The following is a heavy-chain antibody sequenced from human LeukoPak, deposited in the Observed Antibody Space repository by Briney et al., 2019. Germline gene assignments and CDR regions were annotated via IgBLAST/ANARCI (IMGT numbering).Heavy chain of an antibody. Sequence: GGSLRLSCAASGFTFSSYAMAWVRQAAGKGLEWVSAIEGSGSGTYYAGSVKGRFTISRDNSKNTLYLQMNSLRAEDTAVYYCAKGCLSCDNSGYYWGLGTLVTVSS. V-gene: IGHV3-23*01. CDR3: AKGCLSCDNSGYY. D-gene: IGHD1-26*01. CDR1: GFTFSSYA. J-gene: IGHJ4*02. CDR2: IEGSGSGT.